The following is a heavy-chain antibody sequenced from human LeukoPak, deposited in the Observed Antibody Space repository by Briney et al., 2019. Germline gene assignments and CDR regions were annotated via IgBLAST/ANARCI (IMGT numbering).Heavy chain of an antibody. D-gene: IGHD3-22*01. CDR3: ARDLGSGYHPYFDY. V-gene: IGHV3-48*04. J-gene: IGHJ4*02. CDR1: GFTFSSYS. CDR2: ISSSSSTI. Sequence: PGGSLRLSCAASGFTFSSYSMNWVRQAPGKGLEWVSYISSSSSTIYYADSVKGRFTISRDNAKNSLYLQMNSLRAEDTAVYYCARDLGSGYHPYFDYWGQGTLVTVSS.